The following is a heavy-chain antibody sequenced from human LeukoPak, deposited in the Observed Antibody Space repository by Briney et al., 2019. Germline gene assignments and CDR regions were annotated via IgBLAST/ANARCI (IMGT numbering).Heavy chain of an antibody. D-gene: IGHD3-10*01. CDR1: GGSISSSSYY. CDR3: ARDVGDYYGSGSGY. CDR2: IYYSGRT. Sequence: SETLSLTCTVSGGSISSSSYYWGWIRQPPGRGLEWIGSIYYSGRTYYNPSLKRRVTISVDTSKNQFSLKLSSVTAADTAVYYCARDVGDYYGSGSGYWGQGTLVTVSS. V-gene: IGHV4-39*07. J-gene: IGHJ4*02.